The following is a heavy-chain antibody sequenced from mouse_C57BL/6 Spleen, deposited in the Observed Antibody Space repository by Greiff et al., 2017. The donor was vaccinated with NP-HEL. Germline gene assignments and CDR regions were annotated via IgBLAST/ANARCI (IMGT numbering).Heavy chain of an antibody. V-gene: IGHV1-69*01. CDR3: ARRGDYFDY. CDR2: IDPSDSYT. CDR1: GYTFTSYW. Sequence: QVQLQQPGAELVMPGASVKLSCKASGYTFTSYWMHWVKQRPGQGLEWIGEIDPSDSYTNYNQKFKGKSTLTVDKSSSTAYMQLSSLTSEDSAVYYCARRGDYFDYWGQGTTRTVSS. J-gene: IGHJ2*01.